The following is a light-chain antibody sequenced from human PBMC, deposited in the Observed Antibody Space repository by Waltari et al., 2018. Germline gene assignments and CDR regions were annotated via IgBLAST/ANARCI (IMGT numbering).Light chain of an antibody. CDR3: QQYDGSVVT. Sequence: EIVLTQSPGTLSVSPGERVTVSCRASQTITGSWLTWYHQKPGQAPRLLIYGASNSAPGIPDRFSGSGSGTYFTLTISRLEPEDSAVYYCQQYDGSVVTFGGGTKVEIK. J-gene: IGKJ4*01. V-gene: IGKV3-20*01. CDR1: QTITGSW. CDR2: GAS.